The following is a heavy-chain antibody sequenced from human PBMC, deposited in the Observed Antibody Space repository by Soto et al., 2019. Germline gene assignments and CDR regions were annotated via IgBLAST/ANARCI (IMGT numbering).Heavy chain of an antibody. CDR3: ARKELLYYYYYGMDV. D-gene: IGHD1-26*01. CDR2: INAGNGNT. J-gene: IGHJ6*02. CDR1: GYTFTSYA. V-gene: IGHV1-3*01. Sequence: ASVKVSCKASGYTFTSYAMHWVRQAPGQRLEWMGWINAGNGNTKYSQKFQGRVTITRDTSASTAYMELSSLRSEDTAVYYCARKELLYYYYYGMDVWGQGTTVTVSS.